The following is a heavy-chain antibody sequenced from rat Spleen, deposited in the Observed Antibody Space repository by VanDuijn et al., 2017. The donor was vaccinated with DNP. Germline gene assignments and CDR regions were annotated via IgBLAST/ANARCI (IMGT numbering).Heavy chain of an antibody. J-gene: IGHJ2*01. CDR1: GFTFSNYD. CDR2: ISYDGSST. CDR3: TTLNSGTYDS. D-gene: IGHD1-3*01. V-gene: IGHV5-7*01. Sequence: EVQLVESGGGLVQPGRSMKLSCAASGFTFSNYDMAWVRQAPKKGLEWVATISYDGSSTYYRDSVKGRFTISSDNAKSSLYLHMDSLRSEDTATYYCTTLNSGTYDSWGQGVMVTVSS.